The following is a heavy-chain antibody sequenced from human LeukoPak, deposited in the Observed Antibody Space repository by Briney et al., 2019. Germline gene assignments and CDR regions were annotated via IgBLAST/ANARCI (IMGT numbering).Heavy chain of an antibody. V-gene: IGHV3-66*02. D-gene: IGHD1-7*01. J-gene: IGHJ4*02. CDR3: ARDRQYNWNYGSY. Sequence: GGSLRLSCAASGFTVSSNYMSWVRQAPGKGLEWVSVIYSGGSTYYADSVKGRFTVSRDNSKNTLYLQMNSLRAEDTAVYYCARDRQYNWNYGSYWGQGTLVTVSS. CDR1: GFTVSSNY. CDR2: IYSGGST.